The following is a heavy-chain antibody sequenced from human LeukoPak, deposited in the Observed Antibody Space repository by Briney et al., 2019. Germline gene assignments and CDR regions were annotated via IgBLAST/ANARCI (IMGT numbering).Heavy chain of an antibody. J-gene: IGHJ4*02. CDR3: EWVVPAAQSVDY. Sequence: GASVKVSCKASGYTFTSYYMHWVRQAPGQGLEWMGIINPSGGSTSYAQKFQGRVTMTRDTSISTAYMELSRLRSDDTAVYYCEWVVPAAQSVDYWGQGTLVTVSS. V-gene: IGHV1-46*01. D-gene: IGHD2-2*01. CDR1: GYTFTSYY. CDR2: INPSGGST.